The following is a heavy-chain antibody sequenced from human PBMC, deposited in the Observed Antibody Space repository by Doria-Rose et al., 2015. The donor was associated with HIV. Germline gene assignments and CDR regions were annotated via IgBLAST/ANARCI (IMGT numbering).Heavy chain of an antibody. CDR1: GFSFDEYA. D-gene: IGHD6-19*01. J-gene: IGHJ2*01. CDR3: AKDGGGRQWLIRDFDL. Sequence: EVQLVESGGGLLQPGRSLRPSCAASGFSFDEYAMHWVRQPPGKGLEWVSGINWNSANIRYADSVKGRFTISRDNAKNSLYLQMNSLRPEDMALYYCAKDGGGRQWLIRDFDLWG. V-gene: IGHV3-9*03. CDR2: INWNSANI.